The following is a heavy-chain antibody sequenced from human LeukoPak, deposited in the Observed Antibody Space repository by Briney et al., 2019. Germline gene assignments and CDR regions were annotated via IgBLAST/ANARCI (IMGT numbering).Heavy chain of an antibody. CDR1: RFTFSSYG. CDR3: ARDQGAFDM. V-gene: IGHV3-7*05. Sequence: GRSLRLSCAASRFTFSSYGMHWVRQAPGKGLEWVGNIKQDGSEKYFVDSLRGRFTISRDNAKNSLFLQMNSLRAEDTAVYYCARDQGAFDMWSQGTMVTVSS. J-gene: IGHJ3*02. CDR2: IKQDGSEK.